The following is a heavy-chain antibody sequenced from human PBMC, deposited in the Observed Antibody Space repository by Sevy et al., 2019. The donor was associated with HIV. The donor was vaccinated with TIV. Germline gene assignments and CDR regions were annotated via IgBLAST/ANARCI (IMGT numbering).Heavy chain of an antibody. V-gene: IGHV3-9*01. CDR2: ISWNSGSI. Sequence: GGSLRLSCAASGFTFDDYAMHWVRQAPGKGLEWVSGISWNSGSIGYADSVKGRFTISRDNAKNSLYQQMNSMGAEDTALFYCAKSISRRLSTSTVTNPLYYYYGMDVWGQGTTVTVSS. CDR1: GFTFDDYA. J-gene: IGHJ6*02. D-gene: IGHD4-17*01. CDR3: AKSISRRLSTSTVTNPLYYYYGMDV.